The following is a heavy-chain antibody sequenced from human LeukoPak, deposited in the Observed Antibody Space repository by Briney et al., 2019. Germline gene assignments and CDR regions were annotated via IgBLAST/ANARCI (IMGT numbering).Heavy chain of an antibody. D-gene: IGHD3-10*01. CDR1: GYTLTGYY. V-gene: IGHV1-2*02. Sequence: GASVKVSCKASGYTLTGYYMHWVRQAPGQGLEWMGWINPNTGGTNYAQNFQGRVTMTRDTSISTAYMELSRLRSDDTAVYYCAGGDHTNFDYWGQGTLVTVS. J-gene: IGHJ4*02. CDR3: AGGDHTNFDY. CDR2: INPNTGGT.